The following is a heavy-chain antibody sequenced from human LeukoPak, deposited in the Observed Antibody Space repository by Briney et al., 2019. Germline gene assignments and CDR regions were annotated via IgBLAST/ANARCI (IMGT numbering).Heavy chain of an antibody. CDR3: ARDLYSYGHFDY. J-gene: IGHJ4*02. CDR2: ISYDGSNK. Sequence: GGSLRLSCAASGFTFSNYAMHWVRQAPGKGLEWVAVISYDGSNKYYADSVKGRFTISRDNSKNTLCLQMNSLRAEDTAVYYCARDLYSYGHFDYWGQGTLVTVSS. V-gene: IGHV3-30-3*01. CDR1: GFTFSNYA. D-gene: IGHD5-18*01.